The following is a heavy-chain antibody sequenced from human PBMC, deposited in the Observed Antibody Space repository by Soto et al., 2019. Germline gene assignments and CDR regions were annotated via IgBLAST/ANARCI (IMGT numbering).Heavy chain of an antibody. Sequence: QVQLVESGGGVVQPGRSLRLSCAAPGFTFSSYAMHWVRQAPGTGLEWVAVISSDGSSKHYADSVKGRFTISRDNSKNTLFLQMHSLTAEDTAVYYCAKTGESGYDWGWFDPWGQGTLVTVSS. V-gene: IGHV3-30*18. CDR3: AKTGESGYDWGWFDP. CDR2: ISSDGSSK. J-gene: IGHJ5*02. CDR1: GFTFSSYA. D-gene: IGHD5-12*01.